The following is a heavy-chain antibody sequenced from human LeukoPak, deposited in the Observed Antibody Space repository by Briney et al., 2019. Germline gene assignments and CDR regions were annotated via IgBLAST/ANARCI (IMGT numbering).Heavy chain of an antibody. Sequence: GASVKVSCKVSGYTLTELSMHWVRQAPGKGLEWMGGFDPEDGETIYAQKFQGRVTMTEDTSTDTAYMELSSLRSEDTAVYYCAPLYSGYDSKGHYYYYMDVWAKGPRSPSP. D-gene: IGHD5-12*01. CDR2: FDPEDGET. J-gene: IGHJ6*03. CDR3: APLYSGYDSKGHYYYYMDV. CDR1: GYTLTELS. V-gene: IGHV1-24*01.